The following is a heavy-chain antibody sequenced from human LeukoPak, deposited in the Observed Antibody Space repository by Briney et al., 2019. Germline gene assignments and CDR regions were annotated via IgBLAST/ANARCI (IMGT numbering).Heavy chain of an antibody. Sequence: GGSLRLSCAASGFTVSSNYMSWVRQAPGKGLEWVSIIYSGGSTFYADSVKGRFTISRDNSKNTLYLQMNSLRAEDTAIYYCARRAGEYSHPYDYWGQGTLVTVSS. CDR3: ARRAGEYSHPYDY. CDR1: GFTVSSNY. CDR2: IYSGGST. D-gene: IGHD2-15*01. V-gene: IGHV3-53*01. J-gene: IGHJ4*02.